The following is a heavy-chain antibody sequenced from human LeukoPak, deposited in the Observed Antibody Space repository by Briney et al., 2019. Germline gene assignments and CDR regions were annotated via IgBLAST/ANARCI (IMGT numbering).Heavy chain of an antibody. Sequence: GGSLRLSCAASGFTFSSYEMNWVRQAPGKGLEWVSYISSSGSTIYYADSVKDRFTISRDNAKNSLFLQMNSLRAEDTAVYYCARVLRYCSGGNCYSGGLGYMDVWGKGTTVTISS. CDR1: GFTFSSYE. D-gene: IGHD2-15*01. V-gene: IGHV3-48*03. CDR3: ARVLRYCSGGNCYSGGLGYMDV. CDR2: ISSSGSTI. J-gene: IGHJ6*03.